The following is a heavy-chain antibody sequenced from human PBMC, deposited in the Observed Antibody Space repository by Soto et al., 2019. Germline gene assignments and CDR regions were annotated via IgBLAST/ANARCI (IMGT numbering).Heavy chain of an antibody. J-gene: IGHJ4*02. D-gene: IGHD6-19*01. V-gene: IGHV3-30*18. Sequence: VQLVESGGGVVQPGRSLRLSCAASGFTFSDYAMHWVRQAPGKGLEWVAVVSHDGRNTHYADSVKGRFTISRDISKNTVSLEMTRLRAEDTAVYYCAKGGRQWLVTSDFNYWGQGALVTVSS. CDR3: AKGGRQWLVTSDFNY. CDR1: GFTFSDYA. CDR2: VSHDGRNT.